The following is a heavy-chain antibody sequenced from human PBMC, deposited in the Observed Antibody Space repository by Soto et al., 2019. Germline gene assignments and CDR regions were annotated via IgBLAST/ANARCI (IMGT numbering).Heavy chain of an antibody. CDR1: GGSISSGDYY. CDR2: IYYSGST. V-gene: IGHV4-30-4*01. CDR3: ARDRGCSGGSCYSQWFDP. Sequence: PSETLSLTCTVSGGSISSGDYYWSWIRQPPGKGLEWIGYIYYSGSTYYNPSLKSRVTISVDTSKNQFSLKLSSVTAADTAVYYCARDRGCSGGSCYSQWFDPWGQGTLVTVS. J-gene: IGHJ5*02. D-gene: IGHD2-15*01.